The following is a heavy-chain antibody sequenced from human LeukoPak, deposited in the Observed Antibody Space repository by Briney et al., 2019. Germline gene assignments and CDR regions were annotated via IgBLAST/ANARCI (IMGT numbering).Heavy chain of an antibody. Sequence: PGGSLRLSFAASGFTVSSNYMSWVRQAPGKGLEWVSVIYSGGSTYYADSVKGRFTISRDNSKNTLYLQMNSLRAEDTAVYYCARDLTYYGSGALDYWGQGTLVTVSS. V-gene: IGHV3-53*01. D-gene: IGHD3-10*01. J-gene: IGHJ4*02. CDR3: ARDLTYYGSGALDY. CDR1: GFTVSSNY. CDR2: IYSGGST.